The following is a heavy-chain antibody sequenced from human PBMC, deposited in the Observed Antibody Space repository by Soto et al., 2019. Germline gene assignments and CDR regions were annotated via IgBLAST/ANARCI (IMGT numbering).Heavy chain of an antibody. D-gene: IGHD3-3*01. CDR3: AVPPTIFGVVRLVDI. V-gene: IGHV1-69*02. J-gene: IGHJ4*02. CDR2: IIPILGIA. Sequence: QVQLVQSGAEVKKPGSSVKVSCKASGGTFSSYTISWVRQAPGQGLDWMGRIIPILGIANYAQKFQGRVTITADKSTSTAYMELSSLRSEDTAVYYSAVPPTIFGVVRLVDIWGQGTLVTVSS. CDR1: GGTFSSYT.